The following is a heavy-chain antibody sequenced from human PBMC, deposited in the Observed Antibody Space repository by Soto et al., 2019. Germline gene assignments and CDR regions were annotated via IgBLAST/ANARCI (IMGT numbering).Heavy chain of an antibody. CDR1: GYAFTSYA. D-gene: IGHD6-19*01. V-gene: IGHV1-3*01. CDR2: INAGNGNT. J-gene: IGHJ5*02. CDR3: ARGVAGPLHWFDP. Sequence: GASVKVSCKASGYAFTSYAMHWVRQAPGQRLEWMGWINAGNGNTKYSQKFQGRVTITRDTSASTAYMELSSLRSEDTAVYYCARGVAGPLHWFDPWGQGTLVTVSS.